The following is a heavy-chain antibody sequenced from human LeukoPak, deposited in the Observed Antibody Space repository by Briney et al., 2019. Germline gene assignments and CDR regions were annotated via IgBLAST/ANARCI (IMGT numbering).Heavy chain of an antibody. CDR1: GYFISTISSSYY. V-gene: IGHV4-38-2*01. CDR3: ARQTFDSASLFYTY. J-gene: IGHJ4*02. CDR2: IHHGGNS. D-gene: IGHD3-10*01. Sequence: SQTLSLTCAVSGYFISTISSSYYCGCIRQPPGKGLEWIGSIHHGGNSYYNPSLKRRLTIPVDTSKNQFSLKLSSLTAAATATYYCARQTFDSASLFYTYWGQGTPVTVSS.